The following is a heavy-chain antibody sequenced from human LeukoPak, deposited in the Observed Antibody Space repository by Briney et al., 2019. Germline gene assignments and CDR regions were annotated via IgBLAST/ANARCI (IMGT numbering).Heavy chain of an antibody. V-gene: IGHV1-18*01. CDR2: ISAYNDNT. D-gene: IGHD5-24*01. J-gene: IGHJ4*02. Sequence: GASVKVSCKASGYTFTSYGISWVRQAPGQGLEWMGWISAYNDNTNYAQKLQGRVTMTTDTSTSTAYMELRSLRSDDTAVYYCARDWRDGYNYYFDYWGQGTLVTGSS. CDR1: GYTFTSYG. CDR3: ARDWRDGYNYYFDY.